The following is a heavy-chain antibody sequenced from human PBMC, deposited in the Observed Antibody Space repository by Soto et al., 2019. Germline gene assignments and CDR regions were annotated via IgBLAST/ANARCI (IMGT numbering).Heavy chain of an antibody. CDR1: GFTVSSNY. Sequence: GGSLRLSCAASGFTVSSNYMSWVRQAPGKGLEWVSVIYSGGSTYYADSVKGRFTISRDNSKNTLYLQMNSLRAEDTAVYYCARDPYGWNVDGMDVWGQGTTVTVSS. V-gene: IGHV3-53*01. CDR3: ARDPYGWNVDGMDV. D-gene: IGHD1-1*01. CDR2: IYSGGST. J-gene: IGHJ6*02.